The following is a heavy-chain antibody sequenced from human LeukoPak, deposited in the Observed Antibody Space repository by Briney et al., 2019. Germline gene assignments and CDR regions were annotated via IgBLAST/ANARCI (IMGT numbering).Heavy chain of an antibody. D-gene: IGHD3-10*01. V-gene: IGHV3-30*03. CDR2: ISYDGSNK. J-gene: IGHJ3*02. Sequence: QPGGSLRLSCAASGFTFSSYGMHWVRQAPGKGLEWVAVISYDGSNKYYADSVKGRFTISRDNAKNSLYLQMNSLRAEDTAVYYCARDRRITMVRGVVPRGAFDIWGQGTMVTVSS. CDR1: GFTFSSYG. CDR3: ARDRRITMVRGVVPRGAFDI.